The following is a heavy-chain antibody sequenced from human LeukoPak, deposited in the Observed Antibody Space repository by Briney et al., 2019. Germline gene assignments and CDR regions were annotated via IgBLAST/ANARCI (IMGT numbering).Heavy chain of an antibody. D-gene: IGHD2/OR15-2a*01. CDR1: GYTFTSYY. Sequence: ASVTVSCKASGYTFTSYYTHWVRQAPGQGLEWMGIIKPSGGSTLYAQKFQGRVTVTSDTSTSTVYVELSSLRSEDTAVYYCAREVPENFNFDYWGQGTLVTVSS. CDR2: IKPSGGST. J-gene: IGHJ4*02. V-gene: IGHV1-46*01. CDR3: AREVPENFNFDY.